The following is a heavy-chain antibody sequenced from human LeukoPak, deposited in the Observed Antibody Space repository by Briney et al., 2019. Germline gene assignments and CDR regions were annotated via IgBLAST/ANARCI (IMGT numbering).Heavy chain of an antibody. CDR3: TRLSTSTWGDAFDI. V-gene: IGHV3-73*01. D-gene: IGHD6-13*01. CDR1: GLRVSGFA. J-gene: IGHJ3*02. Sequence: GSPGLSRAGSGLRVSGFAFHRVRQASGEGLEWVCRIRSRADNYATIYAASVKGRFIISRDDSKNTAYLQMNSLQTEDTAVYYCTRLSTSTWGDAFDIWGQGTMVTVSS. CDR2: IRSRADNYAT.